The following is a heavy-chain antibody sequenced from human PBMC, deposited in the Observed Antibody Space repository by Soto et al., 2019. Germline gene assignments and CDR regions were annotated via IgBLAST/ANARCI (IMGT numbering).Heavy chain of an antibody. CDR3: ARDPMPYGDYGERWFDH. Sequence: XSVKVSCEASGYSFTSYGISWVRQAPGQGLEWMGWISAYNGNTNYAQKLQGRVTMTTDTSTSTAYMELRSLRSDDTAVYYCARDPMPYGDYGERWFDHWGQGTLVTVSS. CDR2: ISAYNGNT. J-gene: IGHJ5*02. CDR1: GYSFTSYG. V-gene: IGHV1-18*01. D-gene: IGHD4-17*01.